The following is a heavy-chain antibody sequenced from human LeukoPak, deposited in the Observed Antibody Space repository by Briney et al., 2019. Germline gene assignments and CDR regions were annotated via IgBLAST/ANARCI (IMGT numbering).Heavy chain of an antibody. CDR3: TRTPKRWLQTTFIDY. V-gene: IGHV3-49*04. J-gene: IGHJ4*02. Sequence: GGSLRLSCAASGFTFSNAWMSWVRQAPGKGLEWVGFIRSKAYGGTTEYAASVKGRYTISRDDSKSIAYLQMNSLKTEDTAVYCCTRTPKRWLQTTFIDYWGQGTLVTVSS. D-gene: IGHD5-24*01. CDR1: GFTFSNAW. CDR2: IRSKAYGGTT.